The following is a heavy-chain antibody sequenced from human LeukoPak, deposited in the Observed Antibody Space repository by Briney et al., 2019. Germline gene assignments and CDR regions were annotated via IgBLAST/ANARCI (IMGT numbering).Heavy chain of an antibody. CDR1: GFTFSSYS. D-gene: IGHD3-10*01. Sequence: GGSLRLSCAASGFTFSSYSMNWVRQAPGKGLEWVSSTSSSSSYIYYADSVKGRFTISRDNAKNSLYLQMNSLRAEDTAVYYGARDSGSYYGSYWYFDLWGRGTLVTVSS. J-gene: IGHJ2*01. CDR3: ARDSGSYYGSYWYFDL. CDR2: TSSSSSYI. V-gene: IGHV3-21*01.